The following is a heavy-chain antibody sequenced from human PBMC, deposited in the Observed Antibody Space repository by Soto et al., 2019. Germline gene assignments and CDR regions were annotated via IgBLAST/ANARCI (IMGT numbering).Heavy chain of an antibody. D-gene: IGHD6-6*01. CDR2: NYYSGIT. CDR3: ARGSSIAGLYYGMDV. CDR1: GGSISSGGYY. J-gene: IGHJ6*02. Sequence: QVQLQESGPGLVKPSQTLSLTCTVSGGSISSGGYYWTWIRQHPGKGLEWIGYNYYSGITYYNPSLTSRVTISRDTSKNQFSLKLSSVTAADTAVYYCARGSSIAGLYYGMDVWGQGTTVTVSS. V-gene: IGHV4-31*03.